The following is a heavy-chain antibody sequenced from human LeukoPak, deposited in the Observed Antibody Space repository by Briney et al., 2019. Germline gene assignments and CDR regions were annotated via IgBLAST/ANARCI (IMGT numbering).Heavy chain of an antibody. V-gene: IGHV1-18*01. Sequence: ASVKFSCKASGYTLTSYGISWVRQAPGQGLEWMGWISAYNGNTNYAQKLQGRVTMTTDTSTSTAYMELRSLRSDDTAVYYCARAYITIFGVVTQPFDYWGQGTLVTVSS. CDR2: ISAYNGNT. CDR3: ARAYITIFGVVTQPFDY. D-gene: IGHD3-3*01. J-gene: IGHJ4*02. CDR1: GYTLTSYG.